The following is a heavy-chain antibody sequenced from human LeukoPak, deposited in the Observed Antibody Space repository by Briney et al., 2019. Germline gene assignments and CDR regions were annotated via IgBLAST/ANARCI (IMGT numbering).Heavy chain of an antibody. CDR3: ARASQWLPSPRHFDY. J-gene: IGHJ4*02. CDR2: INNDGSGT. D-gene: IGHD6-19*01. Sequence: GGSLRLSCAASGFTFSSYWMHWVCQAPGKGPVWVSRINNDGSGTTYADSVKGRFTISRDDAKNTLYLQMNSLRAEDTAVYYCARASQWLPSPRHFDYWGQGTLVTVSS. V-gene: IGHV3-74*01. CDR1: GFTFSSYW.